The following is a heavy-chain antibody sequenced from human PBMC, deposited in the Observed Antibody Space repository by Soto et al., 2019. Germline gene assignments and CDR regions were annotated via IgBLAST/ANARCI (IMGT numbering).Heavy chain of an antibody. Sequence: SESLSLTCTVSGGSISSYYWSWIRQPPGKGLEWIGYIYYSGSTNYNPSLKSRVTISVDTSKNQFSLKLSSVTAVDTAVYYCARASRDSSSWYYFDYWGQGTLVTVS. D-gene: IGHD6-13*01. CDR1: GGSISSYY. CDR2: IYYSGST. V-gene: IGHV4-59*01. J-gene: IGHJ4*02. CDR3: ARASRDSSSWYYFDY.